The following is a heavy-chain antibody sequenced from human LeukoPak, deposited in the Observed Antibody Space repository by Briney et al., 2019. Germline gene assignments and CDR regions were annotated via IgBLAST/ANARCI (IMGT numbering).Heavy chain of an antibody. CDR2: ISYDGSNK. CDR1: GXTFSSYG. D-gene: IGHD6-13*01. Sequence: RSGGSLRLSCAASGXTFSSYGMHWVRQAPGKGLEWVAVISYDGSNKYYADSVKGRFTISRDNAKNSLYLQMNSLRAEDTAVYYCARGGSSWYSDAFDIWGQGTMVTVSS. V-gene: IGHV3-30*03. CDR3: ARGGSSWYSDAFDI. J-gene: IGHJ3*02.